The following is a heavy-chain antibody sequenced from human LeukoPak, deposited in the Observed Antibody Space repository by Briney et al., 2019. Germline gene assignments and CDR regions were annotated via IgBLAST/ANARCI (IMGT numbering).Heavy chain of an antibody. CDR2: ISTSSSTI. Sequence: GGSLRLSCAASGFTFSSYSMNWVRQAPGKGLEWVSYISTSSSTIYYADSVKGRFTISRDNAKNSLYLQMNSLRAEDTAVYYCARDLHLAAGLSWGQGTLVTVSS. V-gene: IGHV3-48*04. J-gene: IGHJ4*02. CDR1: GFTFSSYS. D-gene: IGHD6-13*01. CDR3: ARDLHLAAGLS.